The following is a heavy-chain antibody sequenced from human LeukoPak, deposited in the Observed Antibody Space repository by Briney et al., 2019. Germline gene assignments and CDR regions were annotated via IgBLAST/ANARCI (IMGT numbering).Heavy chain of an antibody. CDR1: GGTFSSYA. D-gene: IGHD5-18*01. CDR2: INTNTGNP. Sequence: ASVKVSCKASGGTFSSYAISWVRQAPGQGLEWMGWINTNTGNPTYAQGFFTGRYVFSLDTSVSTAYLQINGLKADDTAVYYCGRDPKLGIRGYTYGYIDYWGQGTLVTVAS. J-gene: IGHJ4*02. CDR3: GRDPKLGIRGYTYGYIDY. V-gene: IGHV7-4-1*02.